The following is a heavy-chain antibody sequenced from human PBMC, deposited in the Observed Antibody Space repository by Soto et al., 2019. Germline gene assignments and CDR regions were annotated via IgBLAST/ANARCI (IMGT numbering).Heavy chain of an antibody. J-gene: IGHJ3*02. CDR2: ISYDGSSK. Sequence: QVQLVESGGGVVQPGRSLRLSCAASGFTFRTYAMHWVRQAPGKGLEWMAVISYDGSSKTYAASVQGRFTISRDNSENTLYMQMNRLRPEDTAVYFCARRNDYQGGYYFNDAFYMWGQGAMFTVSS. CDR3: ARRNDYQGGYYFNDAFYM. CDR1: GFTFRTYA. V-gene: IGHV3-30-3*01. D-gene: IGHD3-3*01.